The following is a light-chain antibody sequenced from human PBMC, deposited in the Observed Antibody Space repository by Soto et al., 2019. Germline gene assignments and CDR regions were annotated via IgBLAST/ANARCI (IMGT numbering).Light chain of an antibody. CDR3: QQNDNLRWT. CDR1: QDISTF. CDR2: DAS. Sequence: EIQLTPSPSSLSASVGDRVTITCQASQDISTFLNWYQQKPGKAPNLLIYDASELQTGVPSRFSGSGSGTDFTFTINSLQPEDIATYYCQQNDNLRWTFGQGTKVDVK. V-gene: IGKV1-33*01. J-gene: IGKJ1*01.